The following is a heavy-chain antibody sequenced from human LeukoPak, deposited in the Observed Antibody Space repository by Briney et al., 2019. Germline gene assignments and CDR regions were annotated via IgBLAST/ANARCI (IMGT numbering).Heavy chain of an antibody. Sequence: SETLSLTCTVSGGSIINHFWSWLRQPAGEGLGWIGFLYYSGTTYYNPSLNSRVTMSVDTSKNQFSLNVSSVTTADTAVYYCAKASSSAWDRRAFDIWGQGTMVTVSS. J-gene: IGHJ3*02. D-gene: IGHD6-19*01. CDR1: GGSIINHF. CDR3: AKASSSAWDRRAFDI. CDR2: LYYSGTT. V-gene: IGHV4-59*11.